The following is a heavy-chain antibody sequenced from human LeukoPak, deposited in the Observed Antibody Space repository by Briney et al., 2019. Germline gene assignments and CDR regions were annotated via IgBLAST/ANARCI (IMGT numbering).Heavy chain of an antibody. Sequence: EASVKVSCKASGGTFSSYAISWVRQAPGQGLEWMGRIIPIFGTANYAQKFQGRVTIATDESTSTAYMELSSLRSEDTAVYYCARDRVLLGYYWGQGTLVTVSS. CDR1: GGTFSSYA. J-gene: IGHJ4*02. CDR2: IIPIFGTA. CDR3: ARDRVLLGYY. V-gene: IGHV1-69*05. D-gene: IGHD3-10*01.